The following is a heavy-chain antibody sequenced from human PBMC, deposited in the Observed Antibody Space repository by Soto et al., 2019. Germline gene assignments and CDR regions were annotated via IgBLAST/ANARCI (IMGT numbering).Heavy chain of an antibody. CDR3: ARGGPYYDVMTASVHDF. CDR2: INPNSGGT. D-gene: IGHD3-9*01. J-gene: IGHJ4*02. CDR1: GYSFDGYF. Sequence: GASVKVSCKTSGYSFDGYFMNWLRQAPGQGLEWMGRINPNSGGTHLAQHFQGRVTMSMDTLINTVYMELSSLGSDDTAVYYCARGGPYYDVMTASVHDFWGQGTLVTVSS. V-gene: IGHV1-2*06.